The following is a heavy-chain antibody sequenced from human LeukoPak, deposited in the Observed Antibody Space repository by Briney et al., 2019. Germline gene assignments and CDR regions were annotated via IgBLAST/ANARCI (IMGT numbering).Heavy chain of an antibody. J-gene: IGHJ4*02. Sequence: ASVKVSCKASGYTLTSYGISRVQQAPGQGLEWMGWISAYNGNTNYAQKLQGRVTMTTDTSTSTAYMELRSLRSDDTAVYYCARDQGYCSGGSCKTPFDYWGQGTLVTVSS. CDR2: ISAYNGNT. CDR1: GYTLTSYG. V-gene: IGHV1-18*01. D-gene: IGHD2-15*01. CDR3: ARDQGYCSGGSCKTPFDY.